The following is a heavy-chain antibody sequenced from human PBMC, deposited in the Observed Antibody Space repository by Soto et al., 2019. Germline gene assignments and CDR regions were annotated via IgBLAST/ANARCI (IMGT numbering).Heavy chain of an antibody. V-gene: IGHV3-23*01. CDR3: ARRGPGTYFDY. D-gene: IGHD6-13*01. CDR2: ISGSGDST. J-gene: IGHJ4*02. Sequence: PGGSLRLSCAASGFTFSSYAMSWVRQAPGKGLEWVSVISGSGDSTYYADSVKGRFTISRDNSENTLYLQMNSLRAEDTAVYYCARRGPGTYFDYWGQGTLVTVS. CDR1: GFTFSSYA.